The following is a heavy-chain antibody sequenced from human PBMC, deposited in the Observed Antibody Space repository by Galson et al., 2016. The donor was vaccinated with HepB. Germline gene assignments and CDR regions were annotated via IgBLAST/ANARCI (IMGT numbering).Heavy chain of an antibody. D-gene: IGHD6-13*01. CDR2: INQDGSEE. J-gene: IGHJ4*02. CDR3: ARIAADGSTFDY. CDR1: GFSIRNHW. Sequence: SLRLSCAASGFSIRNHWVSWVRQAPGKGLEWVANINQDGSEEKYADSVRGRFTVFKDNAKNSVYLQLNSLSADDTAMFYCARIAADGSTFDYWGQGTLVTVSS. V-gene: IGHV3-7*03.